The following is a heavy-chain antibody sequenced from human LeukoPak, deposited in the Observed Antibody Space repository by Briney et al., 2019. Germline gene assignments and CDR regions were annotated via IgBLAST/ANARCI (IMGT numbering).Heavy chain of an antibody. D-gene: IGHD5-24*01. V-gene: IGHV4-34*01. CDR1: GGPFSAY. J-gene: IGHJ4*02. CDR3: ARGRDEYKGGNY. Sequence: SETLSLTCAVYGGPFSAYWSWIRQPPGKGLEWIGEINQSGSTNYNPSLKSRVTISVDTSKNQFSLKLSSVTAADTAVYYCARGRDEYKGGNYWGQGTLVTVSS. CDR2: INQSGST.